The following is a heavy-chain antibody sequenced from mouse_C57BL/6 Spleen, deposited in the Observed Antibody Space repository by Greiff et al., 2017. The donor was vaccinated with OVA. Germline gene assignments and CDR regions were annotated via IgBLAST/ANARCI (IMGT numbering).Heavy chain of an antibody. V-gene: IGHV1-64*01. J-gene: IGHJ2*01. Sequence: QVQLQQSGAELVKPGASVKLSCKASGYTFTSYWMHWVKQRPGQGLGGIGMIHPNSGSTNYNEKFKSKATLTVDKSSSTAYMQLSSLTSEDSAVYYCARRGLGEGDYWGQGTTLTVSS. CDR1: GYTFTSYW. D-gene: IGHD3-3*01. CDR2: IHPNSGST. CDR3: ARRGLGEGDY.